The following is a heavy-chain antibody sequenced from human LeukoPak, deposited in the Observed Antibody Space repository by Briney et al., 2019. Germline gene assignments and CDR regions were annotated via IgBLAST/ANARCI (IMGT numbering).Heavy chain of an antibody. J-gene: IGHJ4*02. D-gene: IGHD6-13*01. CDR1: GYTFTGYY. CDR2: INPNSGGT. V-gene: IGHV1-2*02. CDR3: AFTASTIAAAVDY. Sequence: GASVKVSCKASGYTFTGYYMHWVRQAPGQGLEWMGWINPNSGGTNYAQKFQGRVTMTRDTSISTAYMELSRLRSDDAAVYYCAFTASTIAAAVDYWGQGTLVTVSS.